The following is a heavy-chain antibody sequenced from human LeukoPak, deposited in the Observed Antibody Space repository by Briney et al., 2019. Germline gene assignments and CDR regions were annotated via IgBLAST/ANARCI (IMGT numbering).Heavy chain of an antibody. CDR2: IKQDGSEK. CDR1: GFTFSNYW. D-gene: IGHD2-15*01. J-gene: IGHJ6*03. Sequence: GGSLRLSCAASGFTFSNYWVSWVRQAPGKGLEWVANIKQDGSEKYYVDSVKGRFTISRDNAKNSLYLQMNILRAEDTAVYYCARDRVVVVAATRNYYYYYMDVWGKGTTVTVSS. CDR3: ARDRVVVVAATRNYYYYYMDV. V-gene: IGHV3-7*01.